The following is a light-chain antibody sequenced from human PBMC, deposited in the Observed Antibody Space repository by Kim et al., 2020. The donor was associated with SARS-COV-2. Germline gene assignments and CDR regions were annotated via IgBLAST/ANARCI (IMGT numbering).Light chain of an antibody. V-gene: IGLV1-47*01. CDR2: KNS. J-gene: IGLJ2*01. Sequence: QSVLTQPPSASGTPGQRVTISCSGSSSNIGTNYVYWYQQLPGMTPKLIIYKNSQWPSGVPDRFSGSKSGTSASLAISGLRSEDEADYYCAAWDDSLSAVVFGGGTQLTV. CDR3: AAWDDSLSAVV. CDR1: SSNIGTNY.